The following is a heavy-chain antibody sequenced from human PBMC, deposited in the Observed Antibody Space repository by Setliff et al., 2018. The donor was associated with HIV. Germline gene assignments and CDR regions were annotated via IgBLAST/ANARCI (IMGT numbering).Heavy chain of an antibody. CDR2: ISPNSGGT. J-gene: IGHJ4*02. CDR3: VKDGGPWGSGD. V-gene: IGHV1-2*06. Sequence: GASVKVSCKASGYTFINFYIYWVRQAPGQGLEWVGRISPNSGGTDYSQKFRGRVSMARDTSTNTAYLDLTNLTSDDTAVYFCVKDGGPWGSGDWGQGTLVTVSS. CDR1: GYTFINFY. D-gene: IGHD7-27*01.